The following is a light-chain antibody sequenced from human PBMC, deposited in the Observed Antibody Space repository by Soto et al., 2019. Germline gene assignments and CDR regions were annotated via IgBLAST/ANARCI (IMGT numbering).Light chain of an antibody. CDR2: DVS. J-gene: IGLJ1*01. CDR1: SGDIGDYNY. CDR3: CSYTRSGTLI. V-gene: IGLV2-14*01. Sequence: QSALTQPASVPGSPGQSITISCVGTSGDIGDYNYVSWYQQHPGKVPKVIIYDVSNRPSGVSYRFSGTKSGNTASLTVSGLQAEDEADYYCCSYTRSGTLIFGTG.